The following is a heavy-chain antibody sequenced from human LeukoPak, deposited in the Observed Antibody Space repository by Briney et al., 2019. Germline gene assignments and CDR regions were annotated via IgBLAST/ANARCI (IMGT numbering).Heavy chain of an antibody. CDR3: ARDTNLRDSFDI. V-gene: IGHV4-61*01. J-gene: IGHJ3*02. Sequence: PSETLSLTCTVSGGSISISSYYWSWIRQSPGKGLEWIGYVFHSGKTDYSPSLRSRVSMSVDTSKNQFSLKVTSVTAADTAVYYCARDTNLRDSFDIWGQGTMVTVSS. D-gene: IGHD2-8*01. CDR2: VFHSGKT. CDR1: GGSISISSYY.